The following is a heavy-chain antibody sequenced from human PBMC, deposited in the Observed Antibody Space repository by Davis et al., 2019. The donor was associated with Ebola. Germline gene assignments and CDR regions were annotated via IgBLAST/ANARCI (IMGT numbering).Heavy chain of an antibody. V-gene: IGHV3-49*04. D-gene: IGHD1-26*01. CDR2: IRSKAYGGTT. J-gene: IGHJ4*02. CDR3: TRAVGATDY. CDR1: GVTFRTYA. Sequence: GESLKISCTASGVTFRTYAMSCVGTHPVKGLEWVGFIRSKAYGGTTEYAASVNGRFTISRDDSKSIAYLQMNSLKTEDTAVYYCTRAVGATDYWGQGTLVTVSS.